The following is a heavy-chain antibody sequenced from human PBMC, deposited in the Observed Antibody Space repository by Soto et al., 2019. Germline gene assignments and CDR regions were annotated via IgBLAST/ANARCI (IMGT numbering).Heavy chain of an antibody. J-gene: IGHJ5*01. V-gene: IGHV4-30-4*01. CDR3: ARGRYCLTGRCFPNWFDS. Sequence: SETLSLTCSVSGDSISSIDYLWAWIRQPPGQALEYIGYIYKSATTYYNPSFESRVAISLDTSKSQFSLNVTSVTAADTAVYFCARGRYCLTGRCFPNWFDSWGQGTLVTVSS. D-gene: IGHD2-15*01. CDR1: GDSISSIDYL. CDR2: IYKSATT.